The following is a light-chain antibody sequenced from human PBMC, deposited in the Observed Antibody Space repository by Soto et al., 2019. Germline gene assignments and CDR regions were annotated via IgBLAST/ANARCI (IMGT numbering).Light chain of an antibody. Sequence: VVMTQSPATLSVSPGERATLSCRASQSVGSDLVWYRQKPGQAPRLLIYGASNRATGVPDRFSGSGSGTVFTLTIRRLKSDDFPVYYCKQYLDWPRTFGQVTKGDIK. CDR2: GAS. CDR1: QSVGSD. J-gene: IGKJ1*01. V-gene: IGKV3-15*01. CDR3: KQYLDWPRT.